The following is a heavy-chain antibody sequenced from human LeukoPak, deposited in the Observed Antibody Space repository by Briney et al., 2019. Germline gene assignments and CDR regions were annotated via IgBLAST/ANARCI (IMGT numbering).Heavy chain of an antibody. CDR2: ISAYNGNT. CDR3: ARDLRRFDFWSGYYTDANFDY. Sequence: EASVKVSCKASGYTFTSYDISWVRQAPGQGLEWMGWISAYNGNTNYAQKPQGRVTMTTDTSTSTAYMELRSLRSDDTAVYYCARDLRRFDFWSGYYTDANFDYWGQGTLVTVSS. D-gene: IGHD3-3*01. V-gene: IGHV1-18*01. CDR1: GYTFTSYD. J-gene: IGHJ4*02.